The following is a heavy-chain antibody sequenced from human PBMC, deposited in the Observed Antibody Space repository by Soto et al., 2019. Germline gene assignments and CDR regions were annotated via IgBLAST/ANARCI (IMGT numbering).Heavy chain of an antibody. Sequence: QVQLVESGGGVVQPGRSLRLSCAASGFTFSSYGMHWVRQAPGKGLEWVAVISYDGSNKYYADSVKGRFTISRDNSKNTLYLQMNSLRAEDTAVYYCAKDHLFCTNGVCPVDYWVQGTLVTVSS. J-gene: IGHJ4*02. V-gene: IGHV3-30*18. CDR3: AKDHLFCTNGVCPVDY. D-gene: IGHD2-8*01. CDR1: GFTFSSYG. CDR2: ISYDGSNK.